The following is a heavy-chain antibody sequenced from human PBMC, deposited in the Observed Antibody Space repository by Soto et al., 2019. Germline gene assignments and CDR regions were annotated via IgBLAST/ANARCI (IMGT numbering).Heavy chain of an antibody. CDR2: INHSGST. CDR3: ARGVGVDY. D-gene: IGHD1-26*01. J-gene: IGHJ4*02. V-gene: IGHV4-34*01. Sequence: SETLSLTCAVYGGSFSGYYWSWIRQPPGKGLEWIGEINHSGSTNYNPSLKSRVTISVDTSKNQFSLKLSSVTAADTAVYYCARGVGVDYWGQGTLVTISS. CDR1: GGSFSGYY.